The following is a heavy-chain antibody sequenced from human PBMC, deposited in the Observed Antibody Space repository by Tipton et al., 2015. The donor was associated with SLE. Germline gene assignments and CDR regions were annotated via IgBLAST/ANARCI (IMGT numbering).Heavy chain of an antibody. CDR3: ARVRDLGAFDI. Sequence: QVQLVQSGAEVKKPGSSVKVSCKASGYSFSSYDLNWVRQANGQGLEWMGWMNPNSGNTGFAQNFRGRVTMTRDLSTSTAYMELTSLTSEDTAVYYCARVRDLGAFDIWGQGTLVTVSS. V-gene: IGHV1-8*01. CDR2: MNPNSGNT. J-gene: IGHJ3*02. CDR1: GYSFSSYD.